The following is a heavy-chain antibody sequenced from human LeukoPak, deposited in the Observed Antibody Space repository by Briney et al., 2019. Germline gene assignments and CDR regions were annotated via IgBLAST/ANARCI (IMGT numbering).Heavy chain of an antibody. J-gene: IGHJ4*02. V-gene: IGHV4-34*01. Sequence: PSETLSLTCAVYGGSFSGYYWSWIRQPPGKGLEWIGEINHSGSTNYNPSLKSRVTISLDMSKNQFSLKVGSMTAADTAVYYCARAGGYGLIDYWGQGTMVTVSS. CDR3: ARAGGYGLIDY. CDR2: INHSGST. CDR1: GGSFSGYY. D-gene: IGHD5-18*01.